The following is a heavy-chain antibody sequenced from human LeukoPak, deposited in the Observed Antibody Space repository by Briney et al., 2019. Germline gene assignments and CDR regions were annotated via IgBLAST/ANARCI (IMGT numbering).Heavy chain of an antibody. CDR2: ITGNGGST. D-gene: IGHD6-19*01. V-gene: IGHV3-43*02. CDR3: AKVRSVAGTLDFFDS. CDR1: GFTFSSYA. Sequence: GGSLRLSCAASGFTFSSYAMSWVRQAPGKGLEWVSLITGNGGSTYYADSVKGRFAISRDNRKNSLYLQMNSLRTEGTALYYCAKVRSVAGTLDFFDSWGQGTLVTVSS. J-gene: IGHJ4*02.